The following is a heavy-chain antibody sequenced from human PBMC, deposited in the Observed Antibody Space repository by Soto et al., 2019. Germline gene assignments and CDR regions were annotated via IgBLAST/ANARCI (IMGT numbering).Heavy chain of an antibody. D-gene: IGHD2-2*01. J-gene: IGHJ4*02. CDR1: GFTFSDYY. V-gene: IGHV3-11*01. Sequence: GSLRLSCAASGFTFSDYYMSWIRQAPGKGLEWVSYISTSGSTMYYADSVKGRFTISRDNAKNSLSLQMNSLRAEDTAVYYCARDMRNSWPFDYWGQGTLVTVSS. CDR3: ARDMRNSWPFDY. CDR2: ISTSGSTM.